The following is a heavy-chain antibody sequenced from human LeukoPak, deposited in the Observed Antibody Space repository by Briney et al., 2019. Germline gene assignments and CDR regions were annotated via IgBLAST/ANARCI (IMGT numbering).Heavy chain of an antibody. CDR3: ARQVDKTMALPDF. J-gene: IGHJ4*02. Sequence: ASVKVSCKASTYIFFTHGITWVRQAPGQGLEWMGWISGYNGNTNYARKLQDRVTMTIDTSTNTAYLELRSLRSDDTAVYYCARQVDKTMALPDFWGRGTLVTVSS. CDR1: TYIFFTHG. CDR2: ISGYNGNT. D-gene: IGHD4/OR15-4a*01. V-gene: IGHV1-18*04.